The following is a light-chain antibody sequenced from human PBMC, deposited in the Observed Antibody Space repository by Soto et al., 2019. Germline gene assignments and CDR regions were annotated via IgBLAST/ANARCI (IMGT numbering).Light chain of an antibody. V-gene: IGLV1-51*02. CDR3: AAWDGNLRAVV. Sequence: QSVLTQPPSVSAAPGQKVTISCSGSSSNIGNYYVCWYQHLPGAAPKFLIYENDKRPSGIPDRFSGSKSGTSATLDITGLQTGDEADYYCAAWDGNLRAVVFGGGTKLTVL. CDR2: END. J-gene: IGLJ2*01. CDR1: SSNIGNYY.